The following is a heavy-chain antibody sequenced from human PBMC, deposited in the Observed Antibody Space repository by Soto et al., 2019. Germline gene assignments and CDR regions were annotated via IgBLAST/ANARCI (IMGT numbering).Heavy chain of an antibody. CDR2: ISRDGGTK. J-gene: IGHJ4*02. D-gene: IGHD2-21*02. V-gene: IGHV3-30*03. Sequence: TGGSLRLSCAVSGFTVSTYGMHWVRQAPGKGLEWVAVISRDGGTKYYADSVKGQFTISRDNSRNTLFLEMNSLRGDDMAVYYCTGDVASGYWGQGTLVTVS. CDR1: GFTVSTYG. CDR3: TGDVASGY.